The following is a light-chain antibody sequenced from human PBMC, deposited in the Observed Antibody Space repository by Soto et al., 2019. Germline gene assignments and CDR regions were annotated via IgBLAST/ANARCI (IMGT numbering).Light chain of an antibody. J-gene: IGLJ1*01. CDR2: EVN. V-gene: IGLV2-8*01. Sequence: QSALTQPPSASGSPGQSVTISCTGTSSDVGGYDYVSWYQHHPGKAPKLIISEVNKRPSGVPDRFSGSKSGNTASLTVSGLQAEDEADYYCCLYIGATTYVFGTGTKLTVL. CDR3: CLYIGATTYV. CDR1: SSDVGGYDY.